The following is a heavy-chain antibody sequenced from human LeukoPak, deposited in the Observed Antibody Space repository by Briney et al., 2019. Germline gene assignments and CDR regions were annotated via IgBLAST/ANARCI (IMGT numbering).Heavy chain of an antibody. J-gene: IGHJ4*02. D-gene: IGHD5-12*01. Sequence: PGGSLRLSCAASGFTFISYGMHWVRQAPGKGLEWVSSISSSSSYIYYADSVKGRFTISRDNAKNSLYLQMNSLRAEDTAVYYCARSPANSGYDYWGQGTLVTVSS. CDR3: ARSPANSGYDY. CDR1: GFTFISYG. V-gene: IGHV3-21*01. CDR2: ISSSSSYI.